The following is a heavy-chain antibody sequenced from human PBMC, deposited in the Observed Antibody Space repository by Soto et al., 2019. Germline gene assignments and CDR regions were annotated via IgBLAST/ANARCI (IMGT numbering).Heavy chain of an antibody. CDR1: GYTFTSYD. V-gene: IGHV1-8*01. CDR2: MNPNSGNT. J-gene: IGHJ4*01. CDR3: ARDSGYGSGTSVNHYLDC. Sequence: ASVKVSCKASGYTFTSYDINWVRQATGQGLEWMGWMNPNSGNTDYAQKFQGRVTMTRNTSISTAYMELSSLRAEDTAVYYCARDSGYGSGTSVNHYLDCWGHGTLVTVSS. D-gene: IGHD3-10*01.